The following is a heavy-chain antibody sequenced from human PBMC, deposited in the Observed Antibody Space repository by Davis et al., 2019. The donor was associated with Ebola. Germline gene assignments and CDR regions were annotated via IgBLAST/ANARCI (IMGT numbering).Heavy chain of an antibody. Sequence: PGGSLRLSCAASGFTFSSYAMHWVRQAPGKGLEWVAVISYDGSNKYYADSVKGRFTISRDNSKNTLYLQMNSLRAEDTAVYYCARGLTVIWRVSFDYWGQGTLVTVSS. CDR3: ARGLTVIWRVSFDY. V-gene: IGHV3-30-3*01. CDR1: GFTFSSYA. J-gene: IGHJ4*02. CDR2: ISYDGSNK. D-gene: IGHD1-14*01.